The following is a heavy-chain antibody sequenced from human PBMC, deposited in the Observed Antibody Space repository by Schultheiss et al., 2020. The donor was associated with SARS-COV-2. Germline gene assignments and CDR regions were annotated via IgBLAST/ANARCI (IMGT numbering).Heavy chain of an antibody. CDR2: INHSGST. Sequence: SETLSLTCTVSGGSISSYYWSWIRQPPGKGLEWIGEINHSGSTNYNPSLKSRVTISVDTSKNQFSLKLSSVTAADTAVYYCARGWGDVTYYDFWSGYAAAFDIWGQGTTVTVSS. D-gene: IGHD3-3*01. CDR3: ARGWGDVTYYDFWSGYAAAFDI. CDR1: GGSISSYY. J-gene: IGHJ3*02. V-gene: IGHV4-59*08.